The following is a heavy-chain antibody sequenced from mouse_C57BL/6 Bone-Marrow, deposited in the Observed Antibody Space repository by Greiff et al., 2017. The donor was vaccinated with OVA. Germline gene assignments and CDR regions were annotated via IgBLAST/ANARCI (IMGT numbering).Heavy chain of an antibody. V-gene: IGHV5-4*01. CDR1: GFTFSSYA. D-gene: IGHD2-4*01. CDR3: ARAGIYYDYDQFAY. J-gene: IGHJ3*01. CDR2: ISDGGSYT. Sequence: EVHLVESGGGLVKPGGSLKLSCAASGFTFSSYAMSWVRQTPEKRLEWVATISDGGSYTYYPDNVKGRFTISRDNAKNNLYLQMSHLKSEDTAMYYCARAGIYYDYDQFAYWGQGTLVTVSA.